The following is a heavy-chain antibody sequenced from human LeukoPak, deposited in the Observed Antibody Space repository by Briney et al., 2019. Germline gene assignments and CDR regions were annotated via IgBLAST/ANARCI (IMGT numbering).Heavy chain of an antibody. CDR2: IYYSGST. CDR3: ARDLSFEEWELPSYFDY. D-gene: IGHD1-26*01. Sequence: SETLSLTCTVSGGSISSSSYYWGWIRQPPGKGLEWIGSIYYSGSTYYNPSLKSRVTISVDRSKNQFSLKLSSVTAADTAVYYCARDLSFEEWELPSYFDYWGQGTLVTVSS. J-gene: IGHJ4*02. CDR1: GGSISSSSYY. V-gene: IGHV4-39*07.